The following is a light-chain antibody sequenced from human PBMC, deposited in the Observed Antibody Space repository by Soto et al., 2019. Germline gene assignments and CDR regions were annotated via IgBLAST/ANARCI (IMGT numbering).Light chain of an antibody. CDR1: GSSIGTNT. CDR3: AAWDGSLNNVL. Sequence: QLVLTQPRSASGTPGQRVTISCSGSGSSIGTNTVNWYRQLPGTAPKLLIYGNNQRPSGVPDRFSGSKSGTSASLAISGLQSEDEAEYYCAAWDGSLNNVLFGGGTKLTVL. V-gene: IGLV1-44*01. CDR2: GNN. J-gene: IGLJ2*01.